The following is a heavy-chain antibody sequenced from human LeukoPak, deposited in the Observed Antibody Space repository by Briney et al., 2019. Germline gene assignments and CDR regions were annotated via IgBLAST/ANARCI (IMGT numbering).Heavy chain of an antibody. CDR2: IIPIFGTA. V-gene: IGHV1-69*06. CDR1: GGTFISYA. J-gene: IGHJ6*02. D-gene: IGHD2-2*01. CDR3: ATAVPAAISYYYYGMDV. Sequence: SVKVSCKASGGTFISYAISWVRQAPGQGLEWMGGIIPIFGTAIYAQKFQGRVTMTEDTSTDTAYMELSSLRSEDTAVYYCATAVPAAISYYYYGMDVWGQGTTVTVSS.